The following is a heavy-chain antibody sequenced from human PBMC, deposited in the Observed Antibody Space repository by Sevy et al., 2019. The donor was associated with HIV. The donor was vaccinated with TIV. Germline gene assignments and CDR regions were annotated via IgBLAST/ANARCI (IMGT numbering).Heavy chain of an antibody. V-gene: IGHV1-2*02. CDR3: GRELTILGGGGGMNV. CDR1: GYSFTAYY. CDR2: INPNSDDT. D-gene: IGHD3-16*01. J-gene: IGHJ6*02. Sequence: ASVKVSCKASGYSFTAYYLHWVRQAPGQGLEWMGWINPNSDDTNYAQKFQDRVTMTTDTSINTAYLELSRLSSDDSAMYYGGRELTILGGGGGMNVWGQGTTVTVSS.